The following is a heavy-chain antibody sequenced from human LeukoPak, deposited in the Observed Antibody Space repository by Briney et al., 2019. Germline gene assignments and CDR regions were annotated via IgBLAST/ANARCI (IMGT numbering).Heavy chain of an antibody. J-gene: IGHJ3*02. CDR3: AREFTSDGLDI. Sequence: PSETLSLTCAVSGGSISNYYWSWIRQPAGNGLEWIGRIYTSGSTNYNPSLKSRVTMSVDTSKNQFSLKLNSVTAADTAVYYCAREFTSDGLDIWGQGTMVTASS. CDR2: IYTSGST. D-gene: IGHD2-2*01. CDR1: GGSISNYY. V-gene: IGHV4-4*07.